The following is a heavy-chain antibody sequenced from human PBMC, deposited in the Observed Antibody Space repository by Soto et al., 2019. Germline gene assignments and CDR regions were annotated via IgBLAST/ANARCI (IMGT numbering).Heavy chain of an antibody. CDR3: ASRYCSGGSCYWGCDP. Sequence: QVQLQESGPGLVKPSQTLSLTCTVSGGSISSGGYYWSWIRQHPGKGLEWIVYIYYSGSTYYNPSRKSRVTISVDTSKHKFSLQLSSVPAADTAVYYCASRYCSGGSCYWGCDPWGQGTLVTVSS. V-gene: IGHV4-31*03. CDR2: IYYSGST. J-gene: IGHJ5*02. D-gene: IGHD2-15*01. CDR1: GGSISSGGYY.